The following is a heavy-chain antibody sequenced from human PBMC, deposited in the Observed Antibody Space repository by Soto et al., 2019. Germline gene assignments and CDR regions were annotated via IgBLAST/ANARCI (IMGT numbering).Heavy chain of an antibody. J-gene: IGHJ5*02. V-gene: IGHV3-7*01. Sequence: PGGSLRLSCAASGFTFSSYWMSWVRQAPGKGLEWVANIKQDGSEKYYVDSVKGRFTISRDNAKNSLYLQMNSLRAEDTAVYYCARDVMVVPAAIHLFDPWGQGTLVTVSS. CDR2: IKQDGSEK. CDR3: ARDVMVVPAAIHLFDP. D-gene: IGHD2-2*01. CDR1: GFTFSSYW.